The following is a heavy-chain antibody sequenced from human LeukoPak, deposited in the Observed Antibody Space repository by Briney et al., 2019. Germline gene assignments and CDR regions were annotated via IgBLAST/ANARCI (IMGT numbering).Heavy chain of an antibody. CDR2: IFYTGRT. CDR3: VRLLYCGGDCFSSVFES. V-gene: IGHV4-59*01. J-gene: IGHJ4*02. Sequence: SETLSLTCTVTGDSISGFYWSWIRQSPGKALEWIGYIFYTGRTNYNPSLKSRVSMSLDTSKNQLFLKLNSVTAADTAVYFCVRLLYCGGDCFSSVFESWGQGALVTVSS. D-gene: IGHD2-21*02. CDR1: GDSISGFY.